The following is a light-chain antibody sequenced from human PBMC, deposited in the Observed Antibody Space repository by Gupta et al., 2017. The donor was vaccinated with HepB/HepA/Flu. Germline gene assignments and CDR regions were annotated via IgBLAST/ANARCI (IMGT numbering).Light chain of an antibody. CDR1: SSNIGSNY. CDR2: RNN. V-gene: IGLV1-47*01. Sequence: QSVLTQPPSASGTPGPRVTISCSGSSSNIGSNYVYWYQQFPGTAPKLLIYRNNQRPSGVPDRFSGSKSGTSASLAISGLRSDDEADYYCATWDDSLSGYVFGNGTNVTVL. CDR3: ATWDDSLSGYV. J-gene: IGLJ1*01.